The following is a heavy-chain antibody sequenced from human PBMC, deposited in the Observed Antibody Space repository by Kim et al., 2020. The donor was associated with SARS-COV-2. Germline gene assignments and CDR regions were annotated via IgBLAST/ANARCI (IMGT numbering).Heavy chain of an antibody. CDR3: VCDYYRPTPPGTFDI. J-gene: IGHJ3*02. D-gene: IGHD3-3*01. CDR1: GYTFTGYY. V-gene: IGHV1-2*06. Sequence: ASVKVSCKASGYTFTGYYMHWVRQAPGQGPEWMGRINPNSGDTNYAQKFQGRVTMTRDTSISTAYMELSSLRSDDTAVYYCVCDYYRPTPPGTFDIWGQGTMVTVSS. CDR2: INPNSGDT.